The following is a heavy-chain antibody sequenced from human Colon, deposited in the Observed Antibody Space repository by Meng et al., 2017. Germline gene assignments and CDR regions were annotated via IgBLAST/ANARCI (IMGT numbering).Heavy chain of an antibody. D-gene: IGHD6-13*01. CDR2: INHSESA. Sequence: QVQLQQWGEGLLKPSETLSLSCAVYGGSFSGYYWTWIRQPPGKGLEWIGEINHSESADYNPSLKSRVTISLDTSKNQFSLKVTSVTAADTAVYYCARGDRGQQLVLVYWGQGTLVTVFS. CDR1: GGSFSGYY. CDR3: ARGDRGQQLVLVY. V-gene: IGHV4-34*01. J-gene: IGHJ4*02.